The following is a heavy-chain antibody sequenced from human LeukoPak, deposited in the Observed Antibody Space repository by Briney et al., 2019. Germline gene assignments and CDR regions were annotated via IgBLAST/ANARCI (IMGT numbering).Heavy chain of an antibody. CDR1: GGSFSGYY. V-gene: IGHV4-34*01. Sequence: SETLSLTCAVYGGSFSGYYWSWIRQPPGKGLEWIGEINHSGSTNYNPFLKSRVTISVDTSKNQFSLKLSSVTAADTAVYYCARGDLYSSSWYNWGQGTLVTVSS. CDR3: ARGDLYSSSWYN. CDR2: INHSGST. J-gene: IGHJ4*02. D-gene: IGHD6-13*01.